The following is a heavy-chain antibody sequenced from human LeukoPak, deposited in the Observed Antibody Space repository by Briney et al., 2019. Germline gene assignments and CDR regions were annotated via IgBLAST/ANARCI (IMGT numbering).Heavy chain of an antibody. J-gene: IGHJ2*01. CDR1: GFTFSSYE. CDR3: ARDLVYREYFDL. V-gene: IGHV3-48*03. Sequence: PGGSLRLSCAASGFTFSSYEMNWVRQAPGKGLEWISYISSSGRTRYYADSVKGRFTISRDNAKNSLYLQMNSLRAEDTAVYYFARDLVYREYFDLWGRGTLVTVSS. CDR2: ISSSGRTR. D-gene: IGHD1-14*01.